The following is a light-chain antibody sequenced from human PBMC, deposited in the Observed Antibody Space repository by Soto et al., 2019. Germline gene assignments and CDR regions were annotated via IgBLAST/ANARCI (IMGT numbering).Light chain of an antibody. V-gene: IGKV1-5*01. Sequence: DIQMTQSPSSMSASVGDRVTITCRASQSISGWLAWYQQKPGKAPKLLIYDASSLESGVPSRFSGSGSGTEFTLTISSLQPDDFATYYCQQYNSYWTFGQGTQVDIK. CDR1: QSISGW. CDR2: DAS. CDR3: QQYNSYWT. J-gene: IGKJ1*01.